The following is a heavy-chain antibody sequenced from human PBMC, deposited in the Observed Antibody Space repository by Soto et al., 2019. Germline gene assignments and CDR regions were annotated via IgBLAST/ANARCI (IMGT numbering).Heavy chain of an antibody. V-gene: IGHV3-30*01. CDR2: ISYDGTNK. CDR3: ARGDGNSWSDY. J-gene: IGHJ4*02. CDR1: GFTFRTYA. Sequence: QVQLVESGGGVVQPGRSLRLSCAASGFTFRTYAMDWVRQAPGKGLEWVAVISYDGTNKYYADSVKGRFTISRDNSKNPWSRQMNSVRAEDTAVYDCARGDGNSWSDYWGQGTLVTVSS. D-gene: IGHD6-13*01.